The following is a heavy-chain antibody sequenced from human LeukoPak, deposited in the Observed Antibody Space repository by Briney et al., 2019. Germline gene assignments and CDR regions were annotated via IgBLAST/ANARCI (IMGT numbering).Heavy chain of an antibody. CDR1: GFTFSSYA. Sequence: GGSLRLSCAASGFTFSSYAMSWVRQAPGKGLEWVSAISGSGGSTYYADSVKGRFTISRDNSKNTLYLQMNSLRAEDTAVYYCANRVRGSYYYGYWGQGTLVTVSS. J-gene: IGHJ4*02. D-gene: IGHD1-26*01. V-gene: IGHV3-23*01. CDR2: ISGSGGST. CDR3: ANRVRGSYYYGY.